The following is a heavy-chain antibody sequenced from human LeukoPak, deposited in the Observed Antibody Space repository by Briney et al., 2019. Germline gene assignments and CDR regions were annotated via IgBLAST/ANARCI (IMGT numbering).Heavy chain of an antibody. CDR1: GGTFSSYA. V-gene: IGHV1-69*13. CDR3: AGTMVRGVIITFPGSDYYYYGMDV. CDR2: IIPIFGTA. Sequence: ASVKVSCKASGGTFSSYAISWVRQAPGQGLEWMGGIIPIFGTANYAQKFQGRVAITADESTSTAYMELSSLRSEDTAVYYCAGTMVRGVIITFPGSDYYYYGMDVWGQGTTVTVSS. J-gene: IGHJ6*02. D-gene: IGHD3-10*01.